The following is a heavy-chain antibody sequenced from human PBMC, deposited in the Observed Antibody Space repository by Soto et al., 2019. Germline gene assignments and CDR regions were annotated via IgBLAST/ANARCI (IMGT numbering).Heavy chain of an antibody. CDR2: IFSNDEK. D-gene: IGHD3-3*01. J-gene: IGHJ4*02. CDR3: ARGTKYDFWSGYRYDY. CDR1: GFSLSNARMG. Sequence: GSGPTLVNPTETLTLTCTVSGFSLSNARMGVSWIRQPPGKALEWLAHIFSNDEKSYSTSLKSRLTISKDTSKSQVVLTMTNMDPVDTATYYCARGTKYDFWSGYRYDYWGQGTLVTVSS. V-gene: IGHV2-26*01.